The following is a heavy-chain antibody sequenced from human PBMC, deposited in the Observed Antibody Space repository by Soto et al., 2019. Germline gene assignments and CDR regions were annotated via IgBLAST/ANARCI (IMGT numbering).Heavy chain of an antibody. CDR3: ARKVLGSTTLPIYWYFDL. D-gene: IGHD3-10*01. V-gene: IGHV3-48*01. Sequence: GGSLRLSCAASGFRFSDYSMNWVRQAPGRGLEWVSYISSSSFTIHYADSVEGRFAISRDNAKNSLYLQMNSLRVEDTAVYYCARKVLGSTTLPIYWYFDLWGRGTLVTVSS. J-gene: IGHJ2*01. CDR2: ISSSSFTI. CDR1: GFRFSDYS.